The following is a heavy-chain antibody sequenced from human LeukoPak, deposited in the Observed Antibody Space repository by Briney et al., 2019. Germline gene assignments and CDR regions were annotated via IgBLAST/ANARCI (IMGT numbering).Heavy chain of an antibody. V-gene: IGHV4-59*03. CDR2: IHYSGSS. J-gene: IGHJ4*02. CDR3: VLAPNSNRFDF. Sequence: SETLSLTCTVPGDSTSNFYWNWIRQSPGKGLEWIGNIHYSGSSVYNPSLKSRGTISIDTSRRQFFLKLNSVTAADTAVYFCVLAPNSNRFDFWGPGTLVTVSS. CDR1: GDSTSNFY. D-gene: IGHD1-14*01.